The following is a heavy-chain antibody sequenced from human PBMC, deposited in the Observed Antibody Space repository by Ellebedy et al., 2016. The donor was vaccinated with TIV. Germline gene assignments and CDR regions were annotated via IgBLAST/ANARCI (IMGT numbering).Heavy chain of an antibody. CDR2: ISSSGSTI. CDR1: GFTFSDYY. Sequence: GESLKISCAAFGFTFSDYYMYWIRQAPGKGLEWVSYISSSGSTIYYADSVKGRFTISRDNAKNSLYLQMNSLRAEDTAVYYCAREYEEYYFDYWGQGTLVTVSS. V-gene: IGHV3-11*01. J-gene: IGHJ4*02. D-gene: IGHD3-10*01. CDR3: AREYEEYYFDY.